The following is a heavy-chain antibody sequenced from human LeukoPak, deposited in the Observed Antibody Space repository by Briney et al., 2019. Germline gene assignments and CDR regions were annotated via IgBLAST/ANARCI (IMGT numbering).Heavy chain of an antibody. D-gene: IGHD6-13*01. J-gene: IGHJ5*02. CDR3: ARGRERYAIAAAP. V-gene: IGHV4-34*01. CDR1: GGFFRGYY. CDR2: INHSGST. Sequence: SETLSLTCAVYGGFFRGYYWSWIRQPPGKGLEWIGEINHSGSTNYNPSLQSRGTISVDTSNNQFSLKPSSVTGADTAVYYCARGRERYAIAAAPWGQGTLVTVSS.